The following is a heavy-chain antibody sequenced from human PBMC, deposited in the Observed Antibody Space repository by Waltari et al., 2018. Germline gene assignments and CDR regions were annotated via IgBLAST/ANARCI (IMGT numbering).Heavy chain of an antibody. J-gene: IGHJ6*02. CDR1: GYTFTSYD. V-gene: IGHV1-8*01. Sequence: QVQLVQSGAEVKKPGASVKVSCKASGYTFTSYDINWVRQATGQGLEWMGWMNPNRGNTGDVQKFQGRVTMTRNTSRSTAYRELSSLRSEETAVYYCARSIHGHSSRWWGHYYGMDVWGQGTTVTVSS. CDR2: MNPNRGNT. CDR3: ARSIHGHSSRWWGHYYGMDV. D-gene: IGHD6-13*01.